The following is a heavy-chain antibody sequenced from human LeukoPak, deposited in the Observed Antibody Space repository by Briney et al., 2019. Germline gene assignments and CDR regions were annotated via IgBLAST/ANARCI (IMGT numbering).Heavy chain of an antibody. CDR1: GGSISSYY. CDR3: ARNLAAAGYYYYYGMDV. CDR2: IHYSGST. Sequence: PSETLSLTCTVSGGSISSYYWSWIRQPPGKGLEWIGYIHYSGSTNYNPSLKSRVTISVDTSQNQFSLKLSSVTAADTAVYYCARNLAAAGYYYYYGMDVWGQGTTVTVSS. D-gene: IGHD6-13*01. J-gene: IGHJ6*02. V-gene: IGHV4-59*08.